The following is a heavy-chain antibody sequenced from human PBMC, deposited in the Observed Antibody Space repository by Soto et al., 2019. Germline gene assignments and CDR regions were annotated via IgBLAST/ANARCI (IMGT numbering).Heavy chain of an antibody. V-gene: IGHV4-4*02. Sequence: QVQLQESGPGLVKPSGTLSLTCAVSGGSISSSNWWSWVRQPPGKGLEWIGEIYHSGSPNYNPSLKSRVTISVDRSKNQFSLKLSSVTAADTAVYYCASKRIQLWGAFDYWGQGTLVTVSS. J-gene: IGHJ4*02. CDR2: IYHSGSP. CDR3: ASKRIQLWGAFDY. D-gene: IGHD5-18*01. CDR1: GGSISSSNW.